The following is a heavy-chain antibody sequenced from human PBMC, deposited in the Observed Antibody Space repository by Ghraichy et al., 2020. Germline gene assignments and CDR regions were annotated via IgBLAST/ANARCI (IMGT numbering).Heavy chain of an antibody. D-gene: IGHD3-22*01. J-gene: IGHJ4*02. Sequence: SETLSLTCTVSGGSISSGDYYWSWIRQPPGKGLEWIGYIYYSGSTYYNPSLKSRVTISVDTSKNQFSLKLSSVTAADTAVYYCAREVEGYYDSSGYQSPWLYFDYWGQGTLVTVSS. CDR1: GGSISSGDYY. CDR3: AREVEGYYDSSGYQSPWLYFDY. V-gene: IGHV4-30-4*01. CDR2: IYYSGST.